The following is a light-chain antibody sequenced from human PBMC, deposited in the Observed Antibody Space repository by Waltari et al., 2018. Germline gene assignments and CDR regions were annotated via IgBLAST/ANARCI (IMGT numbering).Light chain of an antibody. V-gene: IGKV1-NL1*01. J-gene: IGKJ4*01. CDR3: QQYFSVPLT. CDR2: ATS. CDR1: QDISKA. Sequence: IQMTQSPSSLSASVGDRVTITCRASQDISKAVALYQQKVGRAPKLLIYATSKLERGFPARFSGRASGTTYRLTIDSLQSDDSAIYFCQQYFSVPLTFGGGSKIEI.